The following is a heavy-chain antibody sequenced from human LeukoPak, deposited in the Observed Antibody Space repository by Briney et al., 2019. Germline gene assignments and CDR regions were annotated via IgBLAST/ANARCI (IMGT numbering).Heavy chain of an antibody. CDR2: INPNTGAT. J-gene: IGHJ5*02. V-gene: IGHV1-2*02. CDR3: ARDRGTGSIGGWFDP. D-gene: IGHD2-8*02. Sequence: ASVKVSCKASGYTFTGYYMHWVRQAPGQGLEWMGWINPNTGATNYAQKFQGRVTMTRDTSINTAYMDLGRLRSDDTAVYYCARDRGTGSIGGWFDPWGQGTLVTVSS. CDR1: GYTFTGYY.